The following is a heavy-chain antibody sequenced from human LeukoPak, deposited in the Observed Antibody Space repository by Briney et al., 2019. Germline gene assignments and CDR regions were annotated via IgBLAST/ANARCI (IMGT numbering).Heavy chain of an antibody. CDR2: INPGGSSI. Sequence: GGSLRLSCAASGFTFSSYWMHWVRQVPGKGLVWVARINPGGSSITYADSVKGRFTISRDNAKDTLYLQMDSLRAEDTGVYYCAGSNQADDYWGQGTLVTVSS. D-gene: IGHD1-14*01. CDR3: AGSNQADDY. V-gene: IGHV3-74*01. CDR1: GFTFSSYW. J-gene: IGHJ4*02.